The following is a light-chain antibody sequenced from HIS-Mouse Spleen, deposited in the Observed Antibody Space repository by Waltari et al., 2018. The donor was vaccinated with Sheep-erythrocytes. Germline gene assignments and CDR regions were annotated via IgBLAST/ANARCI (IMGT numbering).Light chain of an antibody. V-gene: IGLV3-10*01. J-gene: IGLJ1*01. CDR2: EDS. CDR3: YSTDSSGNHRV. CDR1: ALPKKY. Sequence: SYELTQPPSVSVSPGQTARITCSGDALPKKYAYWYQQKSGQAPVLVIYEDSKRPSGIPERFSGSSSGTMATCTISGAQVEDEADYYCYSTDSSGNHRVFGTGTKVTVL.